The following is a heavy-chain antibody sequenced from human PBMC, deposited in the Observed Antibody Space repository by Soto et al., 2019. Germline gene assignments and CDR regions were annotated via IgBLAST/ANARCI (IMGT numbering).Heavy chain of an antibody. CDR3: AKGRGSSWTIDY. J-gene: IGHJ4*01. D-gene: IGHD6-13*01. CDR2: ISGSGGTS. CDR1: GFNFRSYA. Sequence: DVELSESGGGLVQPGGSLRLSCAASGFNFRSYAMSWVRRAPGKGLEWVSAISGSGGTSYFVDSVRGRFTISRDNSKNTLYQQLSILRVEDAAEYFCAKGRGSSWTIDYWGHGTLVTVSS. V-gene: IGHV3-23*01.